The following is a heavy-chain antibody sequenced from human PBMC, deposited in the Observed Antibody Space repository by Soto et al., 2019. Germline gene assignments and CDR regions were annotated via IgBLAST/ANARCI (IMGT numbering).Heavy chain of an antibody. CDR3: ARAKVLLWFGELLFDY. CDR1: GYTFTSYG. J-gene: IGHJ4*02. V-gene: IGHV1-18*01. CDR2: ISAYNGNT. Sequence: QVQLVQSGAEVKKPGASVKVSCKASGYTFTSYGIRWVRQAPGQGLEWMGWISAYNGNTNYAQKLQGRVTMTTDTSTSTAYMELRSLRSDDTAVYYCARAKVLLWFGELLFDYWGQGTLVTVSS. D-gene: IGHD3-10*01.